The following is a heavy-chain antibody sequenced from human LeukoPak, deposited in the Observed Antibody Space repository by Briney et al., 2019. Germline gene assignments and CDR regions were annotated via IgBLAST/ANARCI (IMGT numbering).Heavy chain of an antibody. CDR1: GFTFSTYT. CDR2: IYSGGST. Sequence: GGSLRLSSVVSGFTFSTYTMNWVRQAPGKGLEWDSVIYSGGSTYYADSVKGRFTISRDNSKNTLYLQMNSLSAEDTAVYYCARGAVDTAYYMDVWGKGTTVTVSS. CDR3: ARGAVDTAYYMDV. V-gene: IGHV3-53*01. J-gene: IGHJ6*03. D-gene: IGHD5-18*01.